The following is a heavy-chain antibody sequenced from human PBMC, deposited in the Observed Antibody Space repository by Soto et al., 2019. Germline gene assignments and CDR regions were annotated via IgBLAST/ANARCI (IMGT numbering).Heavy chain of an antibody. Sequence: ASLKVSGKASGYTFTGYAMHWGRRAPGQRLEMRGYNNTRNDTTKYSQKFQVRVTITRDTSASTAYMELTSQRSEDTAVYYCAKIKLLWFGELPEAPFDYWGQGTLVTVSS. V-gene: IGHV1-3*04. D-gene: IGHD3-10*01. CDR1: GYTFTGYA. CDR2: NNTRNDTT. J-gene: IGHJ4*02. CDR3: AKIKLLWFGELPEAPFDY.